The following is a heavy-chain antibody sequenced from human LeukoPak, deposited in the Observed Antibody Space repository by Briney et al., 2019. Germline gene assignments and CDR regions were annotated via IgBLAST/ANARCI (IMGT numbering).Heavy chain of an antibody. CDR2: MNPTGGST. D-gene: IGHD2-15*01. CDR3: ARGLPRGYCSGGSCSYFDY. V-gene: IGHV1-46*01. CDR1: GYTFTSYY. J-gene: IGHJ4*02. Sequence: GASVKVSCKASGYTFTSYYMHWVRQAPGQGLEWMGIMNPTGGSTRYAQKFQGRVTMTRDTSTSTVYMELSSLRSEDTAVYYCARGLPRGYCSGGSCSYFDYWGQGTLVTVSS.